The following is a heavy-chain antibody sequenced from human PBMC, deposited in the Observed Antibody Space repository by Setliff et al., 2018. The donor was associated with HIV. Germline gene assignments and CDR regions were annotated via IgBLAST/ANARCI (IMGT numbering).Heavy chain of an antibody. CDR2: IIPIFGSP. Sequence: SVKVSCKPSGGNLGSFAFSWVRQAPGQGLEWVGGIIPIFGSPDYAQKFQGRVTITADESTSIVYMELNSLRPEDTAVYYCAKIYDSGSDHYYNMDVWGKGTTVTVSS. V-gene: IGHV1-69*13. CDR1: GGNLGSFA. CDR3: AKIYDSGSDHYYNMDV. D-gene: IGHD3-10*01. J-gene: IGHJ6*03.